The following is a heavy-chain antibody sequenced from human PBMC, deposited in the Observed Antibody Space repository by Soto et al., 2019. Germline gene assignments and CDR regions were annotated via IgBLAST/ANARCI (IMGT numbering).Heavy chain of an antibody. D-gene: IGHD1-1*01. CDR1: GFTFSNYG. J-gene: IGHJ4*02. CDR3: AKGNQLGQS. CDR2: ISYDGSKK. V-gene: IGHV3-30*18. Sequence: TGGSLRLSCADSGFTFSNYGMHWVRQAPGKGLEWVAVISYDGSKKYYADSVKGRFTISRDNSKNTLYLQMNSLRGEDTAVYYCAKGNQLGQSWGQGTLVTVSS.